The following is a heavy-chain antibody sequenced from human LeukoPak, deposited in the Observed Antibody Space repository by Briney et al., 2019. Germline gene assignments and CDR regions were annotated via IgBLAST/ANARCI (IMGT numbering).Heavy chain of an antibody. V-gene: IGHV3-64D*06. Sequence: GGSLRLSCSVSGFTFSTYVMHWVRQAPGKGLEYVSAISSNGDNTYYADSVKGRFTISRDNSKNTLYLQRSSLRADDTAVYYCVRGTGYWGQGTLVTVPS. CDR1: GFTFSTYV. CDR3: VRGTGY. J-gene: IGHJ4*02. CDR2: ISSNGDNT.